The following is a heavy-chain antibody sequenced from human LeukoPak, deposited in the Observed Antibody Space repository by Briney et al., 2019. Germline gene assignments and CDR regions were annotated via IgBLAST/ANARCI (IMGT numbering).Heavy chain of an antibody. D-gene: IGHD1-14*01. V-gene: IGHV4-34*01. Sequence: SETLSLTCAVYGGSFSGYYWSWIRQPPGKGLEWIGEINHSGSTNYNPSLKSRVTISVDTSKNQFSLKLSSVTAADTAVYYCARVGNRRTPFDYWGQGTLVTVSS. J-gene: IGHJ4*02. CDR1: GGSFSGYY. CDR3: ARVGNRRTPFDY. CDR2: INHSGST.